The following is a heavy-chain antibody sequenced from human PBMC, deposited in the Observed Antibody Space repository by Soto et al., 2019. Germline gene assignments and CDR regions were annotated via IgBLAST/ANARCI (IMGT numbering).Heavy chain of an antibody. V-gene: IGHV4-39*01. CDR3: ASLRKRKLAFDY. D-gene: IGHD6-13*01. J-gene: IGHJ4*02. CDR1: GGSISSSSYY. Sequence: SETLSLTCTVSGGSISSSSYYWGWIRQPPGKGLEWIGSIYYSGSTYYNPSLKSRVTISVDTSKNQFSLKLSSVTAADTAVYYWASLRKRKLAFDYWGQGTLVTVSS. CDR2: IYYSGST.